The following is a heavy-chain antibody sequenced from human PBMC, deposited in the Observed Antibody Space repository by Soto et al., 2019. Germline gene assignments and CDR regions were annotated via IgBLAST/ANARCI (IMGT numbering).Heavy chain of an antibody. Sequence: SETLSLTCTVSGGSISSSSYYWGWIRQPPGKGLEWIGSIYYSGSTYYNPSLKSRVTISVDTSKNQFSLKLSSVTAADTAVYYCARHESHEGWLDPWGQGTLVTVSS. CDR3: ARHESHEGWLDP. CDR2: IYYSGST. CDR1: GGSISSSSYY. V-gene: IGHV4-39*01. J-gene: IGHJ5*02.